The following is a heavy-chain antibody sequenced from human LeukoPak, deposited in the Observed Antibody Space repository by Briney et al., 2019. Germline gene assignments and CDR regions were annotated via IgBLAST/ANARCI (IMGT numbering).Heavy chain of an antibody. D-gene: IGHD6-25*01. V-gene: IGHV4-59*01. CDR2: IYFTGST. Sequence: SETLSLTCTVSGDSISTYYWSWIRQPPGKGLEWIGFIYFTGSTNYNPSLKSRVTLSVDTSKNQLSLKLNSVTAADTAMYYCARAYSSAPLGYFDYWGQGTLVTVSS. CDR3: ARAYSSAPLGYFDY. J-gene: IGHJ4*02. CDR1: GDSISTYY.